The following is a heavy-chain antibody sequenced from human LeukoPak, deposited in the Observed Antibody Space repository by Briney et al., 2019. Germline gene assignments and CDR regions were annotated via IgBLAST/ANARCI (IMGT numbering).Heavy chain of an antibody. J-gene: IGHJ6*03. CDR1: GFTFSSYW. Sequence: GGSLRLSWVASGFTFSSYWRSWVRQAPGKGLEWVGDIKQGGSEKYFVDSVKGRFTLPRHNAKKSLYLQMNSLRAEDTAVYYCARGGELRRYYYYYMDVWGKGTTVSVSS. CDR3: ARGGELRRYYYYYMDV. V-gene: IGHV3-7*01. CDR2: IKQGGSEK. D-gene: IGHD1-1*01.